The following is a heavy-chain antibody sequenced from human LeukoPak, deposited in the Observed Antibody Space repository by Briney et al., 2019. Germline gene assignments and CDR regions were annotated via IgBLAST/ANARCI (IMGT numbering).Heavy chain of an antibody. Sequence: GGSLRLSCAASGFTFSSYGMHWVRQAPGKGLVWVSRINSDGSSTSYADSVKGRFTISRDNAKNTLYLQMNSLRAEDTAVYYCARGIQDILTGYYFDYWGQGTLVTVSS. CDR3: ARGIQDILTGYYFDY. CDR2: INSDGSST. V-gene: IGHV3-74*01. J-gene: IGHJ4*02. CDR1: GFTFSSYG. D-gene: IGHD3-9*01.